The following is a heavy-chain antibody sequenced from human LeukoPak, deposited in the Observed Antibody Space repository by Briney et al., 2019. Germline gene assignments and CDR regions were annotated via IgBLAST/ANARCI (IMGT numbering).Heavy chain of an antibody. CDR1: GFTVSSNY. CDR2: IYSVGST. V-gene: IGHV3-53*01. J-gene: IGHJ3*02. Sequence: GGSLRLSCAASGFTVSSNYMSWVRQAPGKGLEWVSVIYSVGSTYYADSVKGRFTISRDNSKNTLYLQMNSLRAEDTAVYYCARASWPDAFDIWGQGTMVTVSS. CDR3: ARASWPDAFDI.